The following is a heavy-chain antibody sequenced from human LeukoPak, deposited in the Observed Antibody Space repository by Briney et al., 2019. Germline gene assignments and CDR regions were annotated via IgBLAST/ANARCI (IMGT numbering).Heavy chain of an antibody. CDR1: GFTFSTYW. J-gene: IGHJ4*02. Sequence: GGSLRLSCAASGFTFSTYWMSWVRQAPGKGLEWVANIKQDGSEQYYVDSVKGRFTISRDNAKNSLSLQMNSLRAEDTAVYYCARDMVGATTPFDYWGQGTLVTVSS. V-gene: IGHV3-7*01. CDR2: IKQDGSEQ. D-gene: IGHD1-26*01. CDR3: ARDMVGATTPFDY.